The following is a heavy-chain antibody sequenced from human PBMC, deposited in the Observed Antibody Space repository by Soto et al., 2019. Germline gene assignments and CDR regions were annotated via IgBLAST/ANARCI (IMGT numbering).Heavy chain of an antibody. J-gene: IGHJ5*02. D-gene: IGHD3-10*01. CDR2: IYYSGST. CDR3: ARRVTMVRGILITWFDP. CDR1: GGSISSYY. V-gene: IGHV4-59*08. Sequence: SETLSLTCPVSGGSISSYYLSWIRQPPGKGLEWIGSIYYSGSTHYNPSLRSRVTISADTSTNQFSLKLSSVTAADTAVYYCARRVTMVRGILITWFDPWGHGTLVTVST.